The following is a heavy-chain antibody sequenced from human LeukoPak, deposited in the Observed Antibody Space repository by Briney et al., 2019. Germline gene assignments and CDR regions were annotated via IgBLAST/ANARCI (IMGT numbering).Heavy chain of an antibody. Sequence: ASVKVSCKASGYTFTGCYMHWVRQAPGQGLEWMGWINPNSGGTNYAQKFQGRVTMTRDTSISTAYMELSRLRSDDTAVYYCAREWGGGYSGYDYEGFDYWGQGTLVTVSS. CDR1: GYTFTGCY. V-gene: IGHV1-2*02. D-gene: IGHD5-12*01. CDR3: AREWGGGYSGYDYEGFDY. CDR2: INPNSGGT. J-gene: IGHJ4*02.